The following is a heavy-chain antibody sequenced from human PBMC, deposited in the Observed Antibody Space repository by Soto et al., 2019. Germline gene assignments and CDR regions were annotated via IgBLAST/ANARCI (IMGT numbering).Heavy chain of an antibody. Sequence: GASVKVSCKASGYTFTGYYMHWVLQAPGQGLDWMGWINPNSGGTNYAQKFQGWVTMTRDTSISTAYMELSRLRSDDTAVYYCARAYSSGWVNWFDPWGQGTLVTVSS. CDR2: INPNSGGT. J-gene: IGHJ5*02. CDR3: ARAYSSGWVNWFDP. CDR1: GYTFTGYY. D-gene: IGHD6-19*01. V-gene: IGHV1-2*04.